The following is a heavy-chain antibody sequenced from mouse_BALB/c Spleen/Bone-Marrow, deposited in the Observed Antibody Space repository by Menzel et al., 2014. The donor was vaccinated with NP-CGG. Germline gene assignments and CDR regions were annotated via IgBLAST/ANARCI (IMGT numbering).Heavy chain of an antibody. CDR3: AKRDIYYGYDGNAMDY. Sequence: QVQLQQSGAELARPGASVKMSCKASGYTFTTYTMHWVKQRPGQGLEWIGYINPSSGYTNYNQKFKDKATLTADKSSSTAYMQLSSLTSEDSAVYFCAKRDIYYGYDGNAMDYWGQETSVTVSS. J-gene: IGHJ4*01. D-gene: IGHD2-2*01. CDR1: GYTFTTYT. V-gene: IGHV1-4*01. CDR2: INPSSGYT.